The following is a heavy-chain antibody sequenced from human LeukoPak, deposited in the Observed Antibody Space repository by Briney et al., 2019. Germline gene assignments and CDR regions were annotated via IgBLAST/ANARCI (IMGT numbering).Heavy chain of an antibody. CDR1: GFTFSSYS. D-gene: IGHD2-21*02. J-gene: IGHJ4*02. V-gene: IGHV3-21*01. CDR3: ARDKPSSYCGGDCYSPSTFDY. CDR2: ISSSSSSYI. Sequence: GSLRLSCAASGFTFSSYSMNWVRQAPGKGLEWVSSISSSSSSYIYYADSVKGRFTISRDNAKNSLYLQMNSLRAEDTAVYYCARDKPSSYCGGDCYSPSTFDYWGQGTLATVSS.